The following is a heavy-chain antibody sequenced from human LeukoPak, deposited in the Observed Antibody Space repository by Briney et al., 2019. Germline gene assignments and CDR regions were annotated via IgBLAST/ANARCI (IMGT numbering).Heavy chain of an antibody. J-gene: IGHJ4*02. Sequence: SETLSLTCTVSGGSISSYYWSWIRQPPGKGLEWIGYIYYSGSTNYNPSLKSRVTISVDTSKNQFSLKLSSVTAADTAVYYCARVGWSSGVDYWGQGTLVTVSS. CDR1: GGSISSYY. CDR2: IYYSGST. D-gene: IGHD6-19*01. CDR3: ARVGWSSGVDY. V-gene: IGHV4-59*08.